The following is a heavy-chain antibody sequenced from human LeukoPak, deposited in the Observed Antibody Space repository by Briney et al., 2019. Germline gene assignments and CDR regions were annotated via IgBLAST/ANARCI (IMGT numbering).Heavy chain of an antibody. Sequence: ASVKVSCKASGYTFTSYDINWVRQATGQGLEWMGWMNPNSGNTGYAQKFQGRVTMTRNTSISTAYMELSSLRAEDTAVYYCAKGEVHLPYSSGWEDYWGQGTLVTVSS. J-gene: IGHJ4*02. D-gene: IGHD6-19*01. CDR3: AKGEVHLPYSSGWEDY. CDR1: GYTFTSYD. CDR2: MNPNSGNT. V-gene: IGHV1-8*01.